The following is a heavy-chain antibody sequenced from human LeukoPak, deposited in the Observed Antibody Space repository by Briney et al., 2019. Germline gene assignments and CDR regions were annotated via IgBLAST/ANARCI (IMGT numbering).Heavy chain of an antibody. J-gene: IGHJ3*02. CDR2: TSYDGRNK. Sequence: PGGSLRLSCAASGFTFSSYAMHWVRQAPGKGLEWVAVTSYDGRNKYYADSVKGRFTISRDNAKNSLYLQMNSLRAEDTAVYYCARDKNIVVVPAAPFDIWGQGTMVTVSS. V-gene: IGHV3-30*04. CDR1: GFTFSSYA. CDR3: ARDKNIVVVPAAPFDI. D-gene: IGHD2-2*01.